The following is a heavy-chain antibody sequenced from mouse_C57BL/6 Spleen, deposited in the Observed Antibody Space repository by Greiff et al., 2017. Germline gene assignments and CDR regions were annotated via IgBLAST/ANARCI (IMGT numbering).Heavy chain of an antibody. V-gene: IGHV1-66*01. CDR1: GYSFTSYY. D-gene: IGHD1-1*01. J-gene: IGHJ3*01. CDR2: IYPGSGNT. Sequence: VQLQQSGPELVKPGASVKISCKASGYSFTSYYIHWVKQRPGQGLEWIGWIYPGSGNTKYNEKFKGKATLTADTSSSTAYMQLSSLTSEDSAVYYCARPSYGSSYEFAYWGQGTLVTVSA. CDR3: ARPSYGSSYEFAY.